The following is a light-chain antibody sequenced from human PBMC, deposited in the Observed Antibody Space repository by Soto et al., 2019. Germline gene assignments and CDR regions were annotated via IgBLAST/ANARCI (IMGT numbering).Light chain of an antibody. Sequence: QSALTQPASVSGSPGQSITISCTGTSRDVGGYNYVSWYQQHPGKAPKLMIYEVSNLPSGVSNRFSGSKSGNTASLTISGLQAEDEADYYCSSYTSISTVVFGGGTKLTVL. CDR3: SSYTSISTVV. CDR1: SRDVGGYNY. J-gene: IGLJ2*01. V-gene: IGLV2-14*01. CDR2: EVS.